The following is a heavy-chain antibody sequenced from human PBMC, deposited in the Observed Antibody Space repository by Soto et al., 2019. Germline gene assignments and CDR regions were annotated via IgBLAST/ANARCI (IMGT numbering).Heavy chain of an antibody. Sequence: EVQLVESGGGLVKPGGSLRLSCAASGFTFSSYSMNWVRQSPGKGLEWVSSISSSSSYIYYADSVKGRFTISRDNAKNSLYLQMNSLRAEDTSVYYCARDRSSSGWFDPWGQGNVVTVSS. CDR1: GFTFSSYS. CDR3: ARDRSSSGWFDP. D-gene: IGHD6-6*01. V-gene: IGHV3-21*01. CDR2: ISSSSSYI. J-gene: IGHJ5*02.